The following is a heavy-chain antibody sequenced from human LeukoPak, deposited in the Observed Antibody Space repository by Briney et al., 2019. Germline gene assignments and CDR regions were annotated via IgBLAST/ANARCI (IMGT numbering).Heavy chain of an antibody. J-gene: IGHJ4*02. CDR3: ARYPLGYCSSTSCYTFDY. CDR1: GGSISSGGYY. D-gene: IGHD2-2*02. V-gene: IGHV4-31*03. CDR2: IYYSGST. Sequence: SQTLSLTCTVSGGSISSGGYYWSWIRQRPGKGLEWIVYIYYSGSTYYNPSLKSRVTISVDTSKNQFSLKLSSVTAADTAVYYCARYPLGYCSSTSCYTFDYWGQGTLVTVSS.